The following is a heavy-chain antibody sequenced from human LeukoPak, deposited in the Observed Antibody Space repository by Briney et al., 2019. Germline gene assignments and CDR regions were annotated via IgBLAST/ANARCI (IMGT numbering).Heavy chain of an antibody. CDR3: AKDRTPVYGNFDVDAFDV. CDR1: GFSLDHLG. D-gene: IGHD4-11*01. V-gene: IGHV3-30*02. J-gene: IGHJ3*01. CDR2: IWSYGNDK. Sequence: PGGSLRLLCAASGFSLDHLGMLWPRQGRGGAGEGVAFIWSYGNDKYYGDSVKGRFTISRDISKNTLYLQMISLRAEDTGVYYCAKDRTPVYGNFDVDAFDVWGQGTVVTVSS.